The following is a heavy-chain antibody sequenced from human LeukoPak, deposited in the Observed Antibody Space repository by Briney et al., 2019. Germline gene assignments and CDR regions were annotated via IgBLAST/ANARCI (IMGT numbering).Heavy chain of an antibody. J-gene: IGHJ6*03. CDR1: GFNFRAYW. CDR3: ARGILRFLEWLLYYYYYMDV. Sequence: GGSLRLSCTTSGFNFRAYWMGWVRQAPGKGLEWVSGINWNGGSTGYADSVKGRFTISRDNAKNSLYLQMNSLRAEDTALYHCARGILRFLEWLLYYYYYMDVWGKGTTVTVSS. V-gene: IGHV3-20*01. CDR2: INWNGGST. D-gene: IGHD3-3*01.